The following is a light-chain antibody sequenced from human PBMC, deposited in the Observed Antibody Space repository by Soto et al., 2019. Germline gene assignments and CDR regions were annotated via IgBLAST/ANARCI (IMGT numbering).Light chain of an antibody. CDR1: SGHNTYS. V-gene: IGLV4-69*01. J-gene: IGLJ2*01. Sequence: QPVLTQSPSASASLGASVKLTCTLSSGHNTYSIAWHQQQPEKGPRFLMKLKSDGSHSRGDGIPDRFSGSSSGAERYLTISSLQSEDEGDYYCQTWATGIQVFGGGTKLTVL. CDR3: QTWATGIQV. CDR2: LKSDGSH.